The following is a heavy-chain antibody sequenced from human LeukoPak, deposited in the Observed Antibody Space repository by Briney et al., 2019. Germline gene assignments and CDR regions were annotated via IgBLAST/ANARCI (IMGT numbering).Heavy chain of an antibody. J-gene: IGHJ4*02. CDR3: ARGGRIAAAGFDY. CDR2: IYYSGST. D-gene: IGHD6-13*01. CDR1: GGSISSYY. V-gene: IGHV4-59*01. Sequence: SETLSLTCTVSGGSISSYYWSWIRQPPGKGLEWIGYIYYSGSTNYNPSLKSRVTISVDTSKNQFSLKLSSVTAADTAVYYCARGGRIAAAGFDYWGQGTLATVSS.